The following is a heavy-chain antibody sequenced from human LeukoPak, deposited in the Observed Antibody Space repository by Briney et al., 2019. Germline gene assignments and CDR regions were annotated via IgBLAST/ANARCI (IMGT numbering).Heavy chain of an antibody. CDR1: GFTFSDYY. D-gene: IGHD3-22*01. Sequence: LRLSCAASGFTFSDYYMSWIRQPPGKGLEWIGSIYYSGSTYYNPSLKSRVTISVDTSKNQFSLKLSSVTAADTAVYYCARHFGGYYYDSSGSPGWFDPWGQGTLVTVSS. J-gene: IGHJ5*02. V-gene: IGHV4-39*01. CDR2: IYYSGST. CDR3: ARHFGGYYYDSSGSPGWFDP.